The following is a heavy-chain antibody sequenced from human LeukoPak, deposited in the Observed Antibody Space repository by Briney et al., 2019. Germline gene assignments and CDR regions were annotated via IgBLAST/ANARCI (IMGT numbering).Heavy chain of an antibody. D-gene: IGHD3-22*01. Sequence: GGSLRLSCAASGFTFSSYSMNWVRQAPGKGLEWVSSISGSSSYIYYADSVKGRFTISRDNAKNSLYLQMNSLRAEDTAVYYCARAQWGYYDSSGYPYAFDIWGQGTMVTVSS. CDR2: ISGSSSYI. CDR3: ARAQWGYYDSSGYPYAFDI. V-gene: IGHV3-21*01. J-gene: IGHJ3*02. CDR1: GFTFSSYS.